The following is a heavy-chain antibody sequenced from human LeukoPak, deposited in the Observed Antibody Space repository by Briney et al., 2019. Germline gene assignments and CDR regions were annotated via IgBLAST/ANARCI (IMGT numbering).Heavy chain of an antibody. CDR1: GGSISSYY. CDR2: IYYSGST. Sequence: PSETLSLTCTVSGGSISSYYWSWIRQPPGKGPEWIGYIYYSGSTNYNPSLKSRVTISVDTSKNQFSLKLSSVTAADTAVYYCARDPYGDYFDYWGQGTLVTVSS. V-gene: IGHV4-59*01. D-gene: IGHD4-17*01. J-gene: IGHJ4*02. CDR3: ARDPYGDYFDY.